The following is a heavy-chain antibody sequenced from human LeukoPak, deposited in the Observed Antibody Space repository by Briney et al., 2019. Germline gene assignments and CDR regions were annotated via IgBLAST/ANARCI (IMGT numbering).Heavy chain of an antibody. D-gene: IGHD1-14*01. J-gene: IGHJ4*02. CDR1: GFTFSTYW. CDR2: INGDGSVT. CDR3: ARGRTPYNNTFNGH. Sequence: GGSLRLSCAASGFTFSTYWMHWVRQAPGRGLLWVSRINGDGSVTSTADSVKGRFTISRDNAKNTLYLQLNSLRAEDTAIYFCARGRTPYNNTFNGHWGQGTLVTVSS. V-gene: IGHV3-74*01.